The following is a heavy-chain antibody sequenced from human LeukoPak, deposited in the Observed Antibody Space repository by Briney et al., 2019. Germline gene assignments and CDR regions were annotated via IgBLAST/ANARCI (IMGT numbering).Heavy chain of an antibody. V-gene: IGHV1-2*02. CDR1: GYTFTGYY. D-gene: IGHD1-26*01. CDR2: INPNSGDT. Sequence: GASVKVSCKASGYTFTGYYMYWVRQAPGQGLEWMGWINPNSGDTNYGQRFQDRVTMTRDTSISTAYMELSGLRSDDTAVYYCARDYSYTTRGGYWGQGTLVTASS. CDR3: ARDYSYTTRGGY. J-gene: IGHJ4*02.